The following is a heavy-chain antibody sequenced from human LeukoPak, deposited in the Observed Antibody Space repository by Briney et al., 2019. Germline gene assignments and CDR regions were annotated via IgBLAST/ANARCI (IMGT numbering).Heavy chain of an antibody. CDR1: GFTFNSYW. D-gene: IGHD6-19*01. CDR3: AREPLGAGQYYFDS. V-gene: IGHV3-74*03. Sequence: GGSLRLSCAASGFTFNSYWMHWVRQAPGKGLVWVSRINSDGSSTKDADSVKGRFTISRDNAKNTLYLQMKSLRAEDTAVYFCAREPLGAGQYYFDSWGQGTLVTVSS. J-gene: IGHJ4*02. CDR2: INSDGSST.